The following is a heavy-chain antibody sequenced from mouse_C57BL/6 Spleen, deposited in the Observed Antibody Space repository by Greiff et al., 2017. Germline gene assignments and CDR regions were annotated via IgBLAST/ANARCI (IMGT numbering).Heavy chain of an antibody. CDR2: IWSGGST. V-gene: IGHV2-2*01. D-gene: IGHD2-12*01. J-gene: IGHJ1*03. CDR3: ARGIARWYFEV. Sequence: VQLVESGPGLVQPSPSLSITCTVSGFSLTSYGVHWVRQSPGKGLEWLGVIWSGGSTDYNAAFISRLGNSKDNSKGHVFCKMKSLEAADTARYNCARGIARWYFEVWGTGTTVTVSS. CDR1: GFSLTSYG.